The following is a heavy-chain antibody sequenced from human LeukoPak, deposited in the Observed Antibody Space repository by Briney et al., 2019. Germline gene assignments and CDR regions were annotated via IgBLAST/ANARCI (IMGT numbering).Heavy chain of an antibody. CDR2: IKSKTDGGTT. V-gene: IGHV3-15*01. J-gene: IGHJ3*02. CDR1: GFTSSNAW. D-gene: IGHD5-18*01. Sequence: GRSLRLSCAASGFTSSNAWMSWVRQAPGKGLEWVGRIKSKTDGGTTDYAAPVKGRFTISRDDSKNTLYLQMNSLKTEDTAVYYCTTDAMDLDAFDIWGQGTMVTVSS. CDR3: TTDAMDLDAFDI.